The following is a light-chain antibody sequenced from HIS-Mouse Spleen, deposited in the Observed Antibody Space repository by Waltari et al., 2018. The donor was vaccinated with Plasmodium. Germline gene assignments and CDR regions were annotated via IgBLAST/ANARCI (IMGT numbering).Light chain of an antibody. CDR3: QAWDSSTVV. V-gene: IGLV3-1*01. CDR2: HDS. Sequence: SYELTQPPSVSVSPGQTASITCSGDKLGDKYACWYQQKPGQSPVLVIYHDSNRPSGIPERFSGSNSGNTATLTISGTQAMDEADYYCQAWDSSTVVFGGGTKLTVL. J-gene: IGLJ2*01. CDR1: KLGDKY.